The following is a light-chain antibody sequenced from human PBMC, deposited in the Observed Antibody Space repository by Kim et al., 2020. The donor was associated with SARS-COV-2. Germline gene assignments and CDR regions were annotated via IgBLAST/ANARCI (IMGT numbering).Light chain of an antibody. Sequence: SASVGAGVPNTWRVRQAMSGWLAWYQQKPGKAPNLQIYKASTLESGVPSRFSGIGSGTEYSLTISSLQPDDFATYYCKHYNSYPNTFGQGTKLEI. CDR1: QAMSGW. J-gene: IGKJ2*01. CDR3: KHYNSYPNT. CDR2: KAS. V-gene: IGKV1-5*03.